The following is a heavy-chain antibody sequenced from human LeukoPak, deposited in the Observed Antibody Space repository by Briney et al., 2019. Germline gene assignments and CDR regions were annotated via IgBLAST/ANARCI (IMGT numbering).Heavy chain of an antibody. J-gene: IGHJ6*02. Sequence: GGSLRLSCAASGFAFSSYAMNWVRQAPGKGLEWVSGISGAGGSTYYTDSVKGRFTISRDNSKNTLYLQMNSLRAEDTAVYYCAKCPRNYYYGMDVWGQGTTVTVSS. CDR2: ISGAGGST. V-gene: IGHV3-23*01. CDR1: GFAFSSYA. CDR3: AKCPRNYYYGMDV.